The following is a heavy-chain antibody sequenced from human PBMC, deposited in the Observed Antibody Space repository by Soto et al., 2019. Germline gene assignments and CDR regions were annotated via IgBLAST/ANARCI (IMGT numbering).Heavy chain of an antibody. D-gene: IGHD1-20*01. V-gene: IGHV3-21*01. J-gene: IGHJ5*02. CDR1: GFIFSDYT. CDR2: ISRGSDYI. CDR3: AKDSGCVNNACAYDP. Sequence: EVHLVESGGGLFKPGGSLRLTCAASGFIFSDYTMNWVRQAPGKGLEWVSSISRGSDYIFYADTGKGRFTISRDNARNSLYLQMTSLRAEDTAVYYCAKDSGCVNNACAYDPWGQGTLVTVSS.